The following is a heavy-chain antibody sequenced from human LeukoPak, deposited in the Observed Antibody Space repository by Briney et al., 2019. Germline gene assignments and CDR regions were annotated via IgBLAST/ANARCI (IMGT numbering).Heavy chain of an antibody. CDR3: ARGLSYCSGGSCYSGDSPVDY. D-gene: IGHD2-15*01. CDR1: GGSFSGYY. Sequence: PSETLSLTCAVYGGSFSGYYWSWIRQPPGKGLEWIGEINHSGSTNYNPSLKSRVTISVDTPKNQFSLKLSSVTAADTAVYYCARGLSYCSGGSCYSGDSPVDYWGQGTLVTVSS. CDR2: INHSGST. J-gene: IGHJ4*02. V-gene: IGHV4-34*01.